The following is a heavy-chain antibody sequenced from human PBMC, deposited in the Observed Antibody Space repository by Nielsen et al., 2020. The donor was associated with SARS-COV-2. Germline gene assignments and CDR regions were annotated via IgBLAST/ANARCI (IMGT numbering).Heavy chain of an antibody. CDR1: GYTLTGYY. D-gene: IGHD3-16*02. V-gene: IGHV1-2*02. J-gene: IGHJ4*02. CDR2: INPNSGGT. CDR3: ARFDRDVWGSYRSSY. Sequence: ASVKVSCKASGYTLTGYYMHWVRQAPGQGLEWMGWINPNSGGTNYAQKFQGRVTMTTDTSTSTAYMELRSLRSDDTAVYYCARFDRDVWGSYRSSYWGQGTLVTVSS.